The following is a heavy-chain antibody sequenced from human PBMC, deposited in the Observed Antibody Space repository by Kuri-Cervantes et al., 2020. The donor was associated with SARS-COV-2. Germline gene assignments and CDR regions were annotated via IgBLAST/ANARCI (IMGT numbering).Heavy chain of an antibody. V-gene: IGHV3-30*18. CDR1: GFTFSSYG. Sequence: GGSLRLSCAASGFTFSSYGMHWVRQAPGKGLEWVAVISYDGSNKYYADSVKGRFTISRDNSKNTLYLQMNSLRAEDTAVYYCAKEMGATKYFQHWGQGTLVTV. CDR3: AKEMGATKYFQH. CDR2: ISYDGSNK. D-gene: IGHD1-26*01. J-gene: IGHJ1*01.